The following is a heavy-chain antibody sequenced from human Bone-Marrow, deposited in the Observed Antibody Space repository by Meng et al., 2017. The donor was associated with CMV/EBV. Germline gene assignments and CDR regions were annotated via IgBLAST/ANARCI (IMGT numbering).Heavy chain of an antibody. J-gene: IGHJ4*02. Sequence: SETLSLTCTVSGGSVSSGSYYWSWIRQPPGKGLEWIGYIYYSGSTNHNPSLKSRVTISVDTSKNQFSLKLSSVTAADTAVYYCARVEVPAAIRYWGQGTLFTVSS. D-gene: IGHD2-2*02. CDR2: IYYSGST. V-gene: IGHV4-61*01. CDR1: GGSVSSGSYY. CDR3: ARVEVPAAIRY.